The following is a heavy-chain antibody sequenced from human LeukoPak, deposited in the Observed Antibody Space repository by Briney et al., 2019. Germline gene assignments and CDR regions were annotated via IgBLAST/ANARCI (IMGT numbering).Heavy chain of an antibody. CDR3: APYHSSGWSRGWFDP. CDR1: GASISSYY. CDR2: IYYSGST. D-gene: IGHD6-19*01. V-gene: IGHV4-59*01. J-gene: IGHJ5*02. Sequence: PSETLSLTCTVSGASISSYYWSWIRQPPGKGLEWVGYIYYSGSTNYNPSLKSRVTISVDTSKNQFSLKLSSVTAADTAVYYCAPYHSSGWSRGWFDPWGQRTLVTVSS.